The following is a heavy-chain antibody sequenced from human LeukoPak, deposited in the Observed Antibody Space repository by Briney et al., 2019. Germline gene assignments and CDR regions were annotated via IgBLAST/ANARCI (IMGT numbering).Heavy chain of an antibody. CDR3: PRDLSWYNWQDPPLGAFDI. Sequence: ASVKVSCKASGGTFSSYAISWVRQAPGQGLEWMGGIIPIFGTANYAQKFQGRVTITTDESTSTAYMELSSLSSEERAVYYCPRDLSWYNWQDPPLGAFDIWGQGTMVTVSS. CDR2: IIPIFGTA. V-gene: IGHV1-69*05. J-gene: IGHJ3*02. CDR1: GGTFSSYA. D-gene: IGHD1-20*01.